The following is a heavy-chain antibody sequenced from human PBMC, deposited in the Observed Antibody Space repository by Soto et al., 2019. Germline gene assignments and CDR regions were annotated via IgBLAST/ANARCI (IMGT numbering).Heavy chain of an antibody. CDR1: GGSFSGYY. V-gene: IGHV4-34*01. CDR3: ARVGATRSWPTHYYYYYGMDV. J-gene: IGHJ6*02. Sequence: PSETLSLTCAVYGGSFSGYYWSWIRQPPGKGLEWIGEINHSGSTNYNPSLKSRVTISVDTSKNQFSLKLSSVTAAGTAVYYCARVGATRSWPTHYYYYYGMDVWGQWTTVTVSS. CDR2: INHSGST. D-gene: IGHD6-13*01.